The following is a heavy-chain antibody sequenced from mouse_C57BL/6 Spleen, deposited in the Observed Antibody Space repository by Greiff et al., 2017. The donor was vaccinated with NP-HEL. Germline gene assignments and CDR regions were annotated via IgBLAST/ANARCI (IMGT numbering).Heavy chain of an antibody. Sequence: VQLQQPGAELVKPGASVKLSCKASGYTFTSYWMHWVKQRPGRGLEWIGRIDPNSGGTKYNEKFKSKATLTVDKPSSTAYMQLSSLTSEDSAVYYCARWGLSTMITTDYYAMDYWGQGTSVTVSS. CDR2: IDPNSGGT. CDR3: ARWGLSTMITTDYYAMDY. CDR1: GYTFTSYW. V-gene: IGHV1-72*01. D-gene: IGHD2-4*01. J-gene: IGHJ4*01.